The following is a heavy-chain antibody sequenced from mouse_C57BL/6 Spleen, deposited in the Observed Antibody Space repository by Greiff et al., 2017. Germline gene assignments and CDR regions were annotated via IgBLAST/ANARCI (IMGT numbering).Heavy chain of an antibody. D-gene: IGHD1-1*01. CDR2: IYPGDGAT. Sequence: VQLQQSGAELVKPGASVKISCKASGYAFSSYWMNWVKQRPGKGLEWIGQIYPGDGATNYNGKFKGKATLTADKSSSTAYMQLSSLTSEDSAVYFCARRVYYGSSWYFDVWGTGTTVTVSS. CDR1: GYAFSSYW. J-gene: IGHJ1*03. CDR3: ARRVYYGSSWYFDV. V-gene: IGHV1-80*01.